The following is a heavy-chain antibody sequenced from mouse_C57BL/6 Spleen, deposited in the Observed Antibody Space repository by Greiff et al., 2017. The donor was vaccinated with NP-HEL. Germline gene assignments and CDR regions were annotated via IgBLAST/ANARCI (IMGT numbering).Heavy chain of an antibody. CDR2: IDPSDSYT. J-gene: IGHJ1*03. CDR3: ARVYYYGSSGYFDV. Sequence: VQLQQPGAELVKPGASVKLSCKASGYTFTSYWMQWVKQRPGQGLEWIGEIDPSDSYTNYNQKFKGKATLTVDTSSSTAYMQLSSLTSEDSAVYYCARVYYYGSSGYFDVWGTGTTVTVSS. D-gene: IGHD1-1*01. CDR1: GYTFTSYW. V-gene: IGHV1-50*01.